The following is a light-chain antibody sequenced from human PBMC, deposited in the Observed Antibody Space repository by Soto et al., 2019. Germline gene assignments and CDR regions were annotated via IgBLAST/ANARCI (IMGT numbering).Light chain of an antibody. J-gene: IGKJ4*01. V-gene: IGKV1-39*01. CDR3: QQSYDAQFT. CDR2: GVS. Sequence: DIQLTQSPSSLSVSVGDEVTITCRASQGISHYLTWYQQKPGRAPTLLIYGVSTLQSGVPPRFSGGGSATEFTLTISNLQLEDFATYYCQQSYDAQFTFGGGTRVEIK. CDR1: QGISHY.